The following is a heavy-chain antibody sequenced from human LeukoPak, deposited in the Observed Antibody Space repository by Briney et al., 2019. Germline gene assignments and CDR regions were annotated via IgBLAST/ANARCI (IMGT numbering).Heavy chain of an antibody. Sequence: GGSLRLSCAASGFTFSSYAMHWVRQAPGKGLEWVSGISWNSGSIGYADSVKGRFTISRDNAKNSPYLQMNSLRAEDMALYYCAKGIVAGISVGSFDYWGQGTLVTVSS. J-gene: IGHJ4*02. D-gene: IGHD6-19*01. V-gene: IGHV3-9*03. CDR1: GFTFSSYA. CDR2: ISWNSGSI. CDR3: AKGIVAGISVGSFDY.